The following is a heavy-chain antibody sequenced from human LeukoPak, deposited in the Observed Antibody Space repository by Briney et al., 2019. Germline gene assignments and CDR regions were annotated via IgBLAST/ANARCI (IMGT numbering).Heavy chain of an antibody. Sequence: ASVKVSCKASGGPFSSYAISWVRQAPGQGLEWMGWINPNSGGTNYAQKFQGRVTMTRDTSISTAYMELSRLRSDDTAVYYCARGYYDSSGSPTFDYWGQGTLVTVSS. J-gene: IGHJ4*02. V-gene: IGHV1-2*02. D-gene: IGHD3-22*01. CDR3: ARGYYDSSGSPTFDY. CDR1: GGPFSSYA. CDR2: INPNSGGT.